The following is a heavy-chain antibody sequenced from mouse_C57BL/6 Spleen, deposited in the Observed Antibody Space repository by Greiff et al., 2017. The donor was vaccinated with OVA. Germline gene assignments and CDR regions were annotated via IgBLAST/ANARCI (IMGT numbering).Heavy chain of an antibody. CDR3: ARLGDYDDVFAY. V-gene: IGHV5-17*01. Sequence: VKLMESGGGLVKPGGSLKLSCAASGFTFSDYGMHWVRQAPETGLEWVAYISSGSSAIYYADTVKGRFTITRDNATNTLFLQMTSLRSEDSAVDYCARLGDYDDVFAYWGQGTPVTVSA. CDR2: ISSGSSAI. D-gene: IGHD2-13*01. J-gene: IGHJ3*01. CDR1: GFTFSDYG.